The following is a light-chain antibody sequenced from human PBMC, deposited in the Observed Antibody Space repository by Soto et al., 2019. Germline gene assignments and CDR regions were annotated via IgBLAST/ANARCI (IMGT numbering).Light chain of an antibody. CDR1: QSVGISY. V-gene: IGKV3-20*01. J-gene: IGKJ5*01. Sequence: VVLTQSPGTLSLSPGERATLSCRASQSVGISYIAWYQHKPGQAPRLLIYGASSRAAGIPARFSGSGSGTEFTLTISSLQSEDFAVYYCQQYSNWPITFGQGTRLE. CDR2: GAS. CDR3: QQYSNWPIT.